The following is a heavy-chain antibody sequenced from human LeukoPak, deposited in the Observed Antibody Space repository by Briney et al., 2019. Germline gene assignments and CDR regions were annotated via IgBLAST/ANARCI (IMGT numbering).Heavy chain of an antibody. V-gene: IGHV5-51*01. Sequence: GESPKISCKGSGYSFTSYWIGWVRQMPGKGLEWMGIIYPGDSDTRYSPSFQGQVTISADKSISTAYLQWSSLKASDTAMYYCARGAYDYVWGSYRHNPLDYWGQGTLVTVSS. CDR2: IYPGDSDT. D-gene: IGHD3-16*02. J-gene: IGHJ4*02. CDR3: ARGAYDYVWGSYRHNPLDY. CDR1: GYSFTSYW.